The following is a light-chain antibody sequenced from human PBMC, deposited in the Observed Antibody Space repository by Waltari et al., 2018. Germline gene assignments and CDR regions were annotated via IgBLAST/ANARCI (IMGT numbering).Light chain of an antibody. CDR3: QAWDSSTGV. Sequence: SYELTQPPSVSVSPGQTASITCSGDKLGDKYACWYQPKPGQSPVLVIYQASKRPAGIPRGLSGSNSGNTATLTISGTQAMDEADYCCQAWDSSTGVFGTGTKVTVL. CDR1: KLGDKY. V-gene: IGLV3-1*01. CDR2: QAS. J-gene: IGLJ1*01.